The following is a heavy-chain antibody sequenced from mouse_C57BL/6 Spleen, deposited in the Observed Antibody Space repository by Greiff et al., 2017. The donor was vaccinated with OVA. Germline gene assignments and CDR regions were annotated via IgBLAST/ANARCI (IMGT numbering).Heavy chain of an antibody. CDR1: GYTFTSYW. CDR2: IDPSDSYT. J-gene: IGHJ2*01. D-gene: IGHD1-1*01. CDR3: ERGTTVNVDY. Sequence: QVQLQQPGAELVKPGASVKLSCKASGYTFTSYWMQWVKQRPGQGLEWIGEIDPSDSYTNYNQKFKGKATLTVDTSSSTAYMKLSRLTSEDTEDYDSERGTTVNVDYWGQGTTLTVSS. V-gene: IGHV1-50*01.